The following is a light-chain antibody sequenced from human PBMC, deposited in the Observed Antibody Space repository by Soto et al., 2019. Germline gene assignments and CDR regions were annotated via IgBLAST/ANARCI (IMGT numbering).Light chain of an antibody. CDR2: EVS. V-gene: IGLV2-14*01. J-gene: IGLJ1*01. CDR1: SSDVGAYNS. Sequence: QSVLTQPASVSGSPGQSITISCTGTSSDVGAYNSVSWYQQYPGKAPKLMMYEVSNRPSGVSDRFSGSKSGNTASLTISGLQTGDEADYYCSSYTSSSTDVFGTGTKLTVL. CDR3: SSYTSSSTDV.